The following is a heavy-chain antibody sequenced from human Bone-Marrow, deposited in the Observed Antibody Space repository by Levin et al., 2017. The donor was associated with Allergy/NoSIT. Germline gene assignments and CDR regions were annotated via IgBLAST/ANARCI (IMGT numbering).Heavy chain of an antibody. Sequence: LETLSLTCTVSGGSISSSSYYWGWIRQPPGKGLEWIGSIYYSGSTYYNPSLKSRVTISVDTSKNQFSLKLSSVTAADTAVYYCARLNGRRITHAFDIWGQGTMVTVSS. D-gene: IGHD3-10*01. V-gene: IGHV4-39*01. CDR1: GGSISSSSYY. J-gene: IGHJ3*02. CDR2: IYYSGST. CDR3: ARLNGRRITHAFDI.